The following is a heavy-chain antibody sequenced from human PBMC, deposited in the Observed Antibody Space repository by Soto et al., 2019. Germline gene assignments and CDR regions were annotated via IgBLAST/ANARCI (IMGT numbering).Heavy chain of an antibody. CDR1: GGYISSYY. J-gene: IGHJ4*02. D-gene: IGHD1-1*01. CDR3: ARQRGLEPYYFDY. Sequence: SETLSLTCTVSGGYISSYYWSWIRQPPGKGLEWIGYIYYSGSTNYNPSLKSRVTISVDTSKNQFSLKLSSVTAADTAVYYCARQRGLEPYYFDYWGQGTLVTVSS. V-gene: IGHV4-59*08. CDR2: IYYSGST.